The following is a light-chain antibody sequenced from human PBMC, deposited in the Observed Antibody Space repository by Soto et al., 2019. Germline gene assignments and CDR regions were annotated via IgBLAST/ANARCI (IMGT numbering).Light chain of an antibody. CDR2: DIF. Sequence: ELVLTQSPVTLSLSPGERATLSCRASEIVTSSYLAWYQQRPGQAPRLVIYDIFTRATGVPTRISGSGSGTEFTLTISSLQSEDFAVYYCQQYNSWPLTFXGGTKVDI. CDR3: QQYNSWPLT. CDR1: EIVTSSY. J-gene: IGKJ4*01. V-gene: IGKV3D-15*01.